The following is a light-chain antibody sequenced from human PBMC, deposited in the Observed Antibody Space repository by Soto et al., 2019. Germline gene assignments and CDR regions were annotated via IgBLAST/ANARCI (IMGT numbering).Light chain of an antibody. CDR2: DAS. CDR3: QQYNGYPWT. J-gene: IGKJ1*01. Sequence: DIQMTQSPSTLSASVGDRVTITCRASQSISSWLAWYQQKPGKAPKLLMYDASSLHSGVPSRFSGSGSGTEFTLTISSLQPDDFAPYYCQQYNGYPWTFGQGTKVDIK. V-gene: IGKV1-5*01. CDR1: QSISSW.